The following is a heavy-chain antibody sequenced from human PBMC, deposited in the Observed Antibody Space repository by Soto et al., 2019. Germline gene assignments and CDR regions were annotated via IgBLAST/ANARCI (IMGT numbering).Heavy chain of an antibody. CDR3: KRGRNSGDGYNGGGY. CDR1: GYTFTSFD. CDR2: MNPNSGHT. Sequence: ASVKVSCKASGYTFTSFDINWVRQATGQGLEWIGWMNPNSGHTGYAQKFQGRVTMTRDTSISTAYMELSSLRYEDTAVYYCKRGRNSGDGYNGGGYWGQGTQVTVYS. D-gene: IGHD1-1*01. J-gene: IGHJ4*02. V-gene: IGHV1-8*01.